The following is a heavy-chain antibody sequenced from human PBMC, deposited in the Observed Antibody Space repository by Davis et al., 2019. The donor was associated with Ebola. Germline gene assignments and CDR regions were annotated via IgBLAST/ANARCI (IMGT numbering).Heavy chain of an antibody. CDR1: GITFRSYW. J-gene: IGHJ4*02. Sequence: PGGSLRLSCATSGITFRSYWMSWVRQAPGKGLEWVANIKPDGSETSYADSVKGRFTISRDNAKNSLYLQMDSLRAEDTAVYSCARIPRDYSFCGWGQGTLVTVSS. D-gene: IGHD4-11*01. V-gene: IGHV3-7*01. CDR2: IKPDGSET. CDR3: ARIPRDYSFCG.